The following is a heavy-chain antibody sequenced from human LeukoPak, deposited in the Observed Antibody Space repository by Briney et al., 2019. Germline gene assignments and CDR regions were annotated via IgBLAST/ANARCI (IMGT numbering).Heavy chain of an antibody. CDR2: IYSGGST. Sequence: GGSLRLPCAASGFIVSSNYMSWVRQAPGKGLEWVSVIYSGGSTYYADSVKGRFTISRDNSKNTLYLQMNSLRAEDTAVYYCARYFSDSSGYPFYFDYWGQGTLVTVSS. V-gene: IGHV3-53*01. CDR1: GFIVSSNY. CDR3: ARYFSDSSGYPFYFDY. J-gene: IGHJ4*02. D-gene: IGHD3-22*01.